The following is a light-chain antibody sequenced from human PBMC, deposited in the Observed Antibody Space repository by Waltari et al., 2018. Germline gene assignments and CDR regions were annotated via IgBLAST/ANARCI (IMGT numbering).Light chain of an antibody. CDR1: RPNFRNNY. J-gene: IGLJ7*01. CDR2: EDS. Sequence: QSVLTQPPSVSAAPGQRLTISCSGGRPNFRNNYVPWYRQFPGTAPKLLIYEDSGRPSGIPGRFSGSKSGTSATLDITGLQAGDEADYYCGTWDSSLSGAVFGGGTHLTVL. CDR3: GTWDSSLSGAV. V-gene: IGLV1-51*02.